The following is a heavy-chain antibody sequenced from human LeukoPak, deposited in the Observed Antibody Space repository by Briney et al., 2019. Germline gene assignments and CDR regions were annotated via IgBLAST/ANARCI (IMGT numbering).Heavy chain of an antibody. D-gene: IGHD1-26*01. V-gene: IGHV3-30*04. Sequence: GGSLRLSCAASGFTFSSYAMHWVRQAPGKGLEWVAVISYDGSNKYYADSVKGRFTISRDKSKNTLYLQMNSLRAEDTAVYYCARDIVGTSQFDYWGQGTLVTVSS. CDR3: ARDIVGTSQFDY. CDR2: ISYDGSNK. CDR1: GFTFSSYA. J-gene: IGHJ4*02.